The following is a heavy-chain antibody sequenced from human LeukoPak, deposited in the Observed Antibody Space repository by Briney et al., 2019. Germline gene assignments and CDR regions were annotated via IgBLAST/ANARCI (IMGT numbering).Heavy chain of an antibody. J-gene: IGHJ5*02. CDR1: GYTFTGYY. D-gene: IGHD6-13*01. CDR3: ARGGVSSSWYVDWFDP. CDR2: INPNSGGT. V-gene: IGHV1-2*02. Sequence: GASVKVSCKASGYTFTGYYMHWVRQAPGQGLEWMGWINPNSGGTNYAQKFQGRVTMTRDTSISTAYTELSRLRSDDTAVYYCARGGVSSSWYVDWFDPWGQGTLVTVSS.